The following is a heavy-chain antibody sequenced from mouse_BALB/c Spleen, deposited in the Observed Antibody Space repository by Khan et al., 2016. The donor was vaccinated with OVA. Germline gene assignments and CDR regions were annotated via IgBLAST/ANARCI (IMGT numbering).Heavy chain of an antibody. CDR2: IWSGGST. CDR1: GFSLTSYG. J-gene: IGHJ3*01. V-gene: IGHV2-2*02. CDR3: ARNYDYDEGLVY. Sequence: QVQLKESGPGLVQPSQSLSITCTVSGFSLTSYGIHWVRQSPGKGLEWLGVIWSGGSTDYDAAFISRLSISKDNSKSQFFFKMNSLQGNDTAIYYCARNYDYDEGLVYWGQGTLVTVSA. D-gene: IGHD2-4*01.